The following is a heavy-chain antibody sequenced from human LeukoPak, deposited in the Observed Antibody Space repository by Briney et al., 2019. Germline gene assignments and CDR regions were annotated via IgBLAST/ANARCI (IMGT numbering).Heavy chain of an antibody. CDR3: ATLSTWELRAFDI. D-gene: IGHD1-26*01. CDR2: ISGSGGST. V-gene: IGHV3-23*01. Sequence: GGSLRLSCAASGFTFSSYAMSWVRQAPGKGLEWVSAISGSGGSTYYADSVKGRFTISRDNSKNTLYLQMNSLRAEDTAVYYCATLSTWELRAFDIWGQGTMVTVSS. J-gene: IGHJ3*02. CDR1: GFTFSSYA.